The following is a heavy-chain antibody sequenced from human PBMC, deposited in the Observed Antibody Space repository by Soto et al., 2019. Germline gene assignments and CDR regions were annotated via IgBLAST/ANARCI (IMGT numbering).Heavy chain of an antibody. D-gene: IGHD3-10*01. CDR2: IYWDNDK. Sequence: QITLKESGPTLVKPTQTLTLTCSFSGFSLSTTGVGVGWIRQSPGKALEWLAIIYWDNDKRYSPSLKSRVIITKATSKNQVVITVTNMDTVDTGTYYCARSLWFGELHWGQGALVTVSS. CDR1: GFSLSTTGVG. J-gene: IGHJ4*02. CDR3: ARSLWFGELH. V-gene: IGHV2-5*02.